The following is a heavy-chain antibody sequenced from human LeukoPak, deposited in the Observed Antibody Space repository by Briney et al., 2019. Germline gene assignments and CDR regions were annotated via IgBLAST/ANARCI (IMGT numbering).Heavy chain of an antibody. V-gene: IGHV3-7*01. CDR2: IKQDGSEK. J-gene: IGHJ4*02. CDR3: ARVSGPTDY. Sequence: GGSLRLSCAASGFTFSSYAMSWVRQAPGKGLEWVANIKQDGSEKYYVDSVKGRFTISRDNAKNSLYLQMNSLRAEDTAVYYCARVSGPTDYWGQGTLVTVSS. CDR1: GFTFSSYA. D-gene: IGHD5/OR15-5a*01.